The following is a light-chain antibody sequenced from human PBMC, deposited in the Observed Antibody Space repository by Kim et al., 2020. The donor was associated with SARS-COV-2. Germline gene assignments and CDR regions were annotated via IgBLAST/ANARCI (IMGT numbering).Light chain of an antibody. CDR3: QVWDSSSDHWV. CDR1: NIGSKS. J-gene: IGLJ3*02. V-gene: IGLV3-21*04. CDR2: YDS. Sequence: SYELTQPPSVSVAPGKTARITCGGNNIGSKSVHWYQQKPGQAPVLVIYYDSDRPSGIHERFSGSNSGNTATLTISRVEAGDEADYYCQVWDSSSDHWVFGGGTQLTVL.